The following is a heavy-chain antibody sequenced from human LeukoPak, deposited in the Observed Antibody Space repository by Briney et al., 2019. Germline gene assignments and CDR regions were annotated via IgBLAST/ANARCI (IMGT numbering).Heavy chain of an antibody. J-gene: IGHJ4*02. Sequence: ASVKVSCKASGYTFTSYDINWVRQATGQGLEWRGWMNPNSGNTGYAQKFQGRVTITRNTSISTAYMELSSLRSEDTAVYYCARRPTYSSGWTDGFDYWGQGTLVTVSS. CDR2: MNPNSGNT. D-gene: IGHD6-19*01. CDR1: GYTFTSYD. CDR3: ARRPTYSSGWTDGFDY. V-gene: IGHV1-8*03.